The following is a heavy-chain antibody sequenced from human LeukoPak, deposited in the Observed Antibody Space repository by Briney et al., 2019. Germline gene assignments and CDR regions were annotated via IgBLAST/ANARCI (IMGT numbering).Heavy chain of an antibody. CDR2: MNPDNGGT. CDR3: ATLGGHSLAAQNGY. D-gene: IGHD3-16*01. J-gene: IGHJ4*02. CDR1: GYTFTVYF. Sequence: ASVKVSCKASGYTFTVYFMHWVRQAPGQGLEWMGLMNPDNGGTHYAQKFQGRVTMTRDSSISTAYMELSRLTSDDTAVYYCATLGGHSLAAQNGYWGQGTLVTASS. V-gene: IGHV1-2*02.